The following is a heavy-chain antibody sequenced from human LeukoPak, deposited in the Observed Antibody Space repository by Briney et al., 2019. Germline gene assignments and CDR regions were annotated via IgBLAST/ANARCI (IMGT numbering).Heavy chain of an antibody. CDR3: ARGIEARPFYFDF. Sequence: GGSLRLSCAVSGFSVTNNYMSWVRQAPGKGLVWVSRINGDGSSTNYADSVKGRFTISRDNAKNTLYLQMNSLRAEDTAMYYCARGIEARPFYFDFWGQGTLVTVSS. CDR2: INGDGSST. V-gene: IGHV3-74*01. D-gene: IGHD6-6*01. J-gene: IGHJ4*02. CDR1: GFSVTNNY.